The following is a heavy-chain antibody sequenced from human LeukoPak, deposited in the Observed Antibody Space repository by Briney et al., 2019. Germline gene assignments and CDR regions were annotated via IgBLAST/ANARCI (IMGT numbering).Heavy chain of an antibody. D-gene: IGHD5-18*01. J-gene: IGHJ4*02. V-gene: IGHV4-59*08. CDR1: GGSISSYY. CDR3: ARHSRGYSYGSFGY. CDR2: IYNSGST. Sequence: SETLSLTCTVSGGSISSYYWSWIRQPPGKGLDWIGYIYNSGSTNYNPSLKSRVTISVDTSKNQFSLKLSSVTAADTAVYYCARHSRGYSYGSFGYWGQGTLVTVSS.